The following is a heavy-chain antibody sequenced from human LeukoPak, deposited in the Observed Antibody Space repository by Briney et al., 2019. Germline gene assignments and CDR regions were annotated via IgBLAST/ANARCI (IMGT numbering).Heavy chain of an antibody. V-gene: IGHV1-2*02. CDR1: GYTFTGYY. CDR2: INPNSGGT. Sequence: ASVKVSCKASGYTFTGYYMHWVRQAPGQGLEWMGWINPNSGGTNYAQKFQGRVTMTRDTSISTAYMELSRLRSDDTAVYYCARASGYSSYWFDPWGQGTLVTVSS. CDR3: ARASGYSSYWFDP. J-gene: IGHJ5*02. D-gene: IGHD6-19*01.